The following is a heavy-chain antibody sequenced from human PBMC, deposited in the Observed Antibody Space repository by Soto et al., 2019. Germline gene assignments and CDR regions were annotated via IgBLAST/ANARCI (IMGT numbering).Heavy chain of an antibody. CDR1: GGTFSSYA. D-gene: IGHD1-20*01. Sequence: GASVKVSCKASGGTFSSYAISWVRQAPGQGLEWMGGIIPIFGTANYAQKFQGRVTITADESTSTAYMELSSLRSEDTAVYYCANLLPGITGRYYYYYYGMDVWGQGTTVTVSS. V-gene: IGHV1-69*13. CDR2: IIPIFGTA. J-gene: IGHJ6*02. CDR3: ANLLPGITGRYYYYYYGMDV.